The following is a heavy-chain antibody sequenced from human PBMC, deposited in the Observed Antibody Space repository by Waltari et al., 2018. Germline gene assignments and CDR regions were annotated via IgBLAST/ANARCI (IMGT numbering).Heavy chain of an antibody. CDR3: ATYIGASVGTAAFDV. D-gene: IGHD1-1*01. J-gene: IGHJ3*01. V-gene: IGHV4-39*01. Sequence: QLQLQESGPGLVKPSETLSLTCSVSGGSITARSHFWGWIRQSPGQALEWIGTVSHNWFTYTTPSLQSRLTMSRDKSKNQLSRTLGSVTASDTAVYYCATYIGASVGTAAFDVWGQGTMVTVSS. CDR2: VSHNWFT. CDR1: GGSITARSHF.